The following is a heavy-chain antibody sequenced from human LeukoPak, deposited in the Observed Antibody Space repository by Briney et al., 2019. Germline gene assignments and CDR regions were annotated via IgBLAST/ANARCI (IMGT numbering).Heavy chain of an antibody. D-gene: IGHD3-16*02. CDR1: GGSISSSSYY. Sequence: SETLSLTCTVSGGSISSSSYYWGWIRQPPGKGLEWIGSIYCSGATYYNPSLKSRVTISIDTSKNQFSLKVSSVTAADTAVYYYHGPHFYYMDVWGKGTTVTVSS. CDR3: HGPHFYYMDV. CDR2: IYCSGAT. J-gene: IGHJ6*03. V-gene: IGHV4-39*01.